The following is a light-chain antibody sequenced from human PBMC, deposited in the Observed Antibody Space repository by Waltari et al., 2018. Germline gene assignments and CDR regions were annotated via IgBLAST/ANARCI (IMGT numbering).Light chain of an antibody. Sequence: SALTQYASGSESPVQQIPIPCPGTSGNIPSHNHATWNQQYPGKAPNLMINDVTKRPSGVSDRFSGSKSGNTASLTISGLQAEDEADYYCCSYTTTLTYVFGSGTKVTVL. J-gene: IGLJ1*01. CDR3: CSYTTTLTYV. CDR2: DVT. V-gene: IGLV2-14*03. CDR1: SGNIPSHNH.